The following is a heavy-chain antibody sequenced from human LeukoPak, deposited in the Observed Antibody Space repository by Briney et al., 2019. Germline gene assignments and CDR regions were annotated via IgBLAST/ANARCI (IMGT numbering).Heavy chain of an antibody. D-gene: IGHD4-11*01. CDR2: TIPILGIA. CDR3: ARDSTVTSLGDY. Sequence: SVKVSCKASGGTFSSYTISWVRQAPGQGLEWMGRTIPILGIANYAQKFQGRVTITADKSTSTAYMELSSLRSEDTAVYYCARDSTVTSLGDYWGQGTLVTVSS. CDR1: GGTFSSYT. V-gene: IGHV1-69*04. J-gene: IGHJ4*02.